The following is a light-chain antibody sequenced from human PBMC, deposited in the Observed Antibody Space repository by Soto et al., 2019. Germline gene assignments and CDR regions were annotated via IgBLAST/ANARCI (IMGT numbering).Light chain of an antibody. CDR3: QQRTNWPWT. J-gene: IGKJ1*01. CDR2: DTT. CDR1: QSVGSY. V-gene: IGKV3-11*01. Sequence: EIVLTQSPATLSLSPGERATLSCRASQSVGSYFAWYQQKPGQTPRLLIYDTTSRATGIPTRFSGSGSGTDFALTISSLEPEDFAVYYCQQRTNWPWTFGQGTKVEVK.